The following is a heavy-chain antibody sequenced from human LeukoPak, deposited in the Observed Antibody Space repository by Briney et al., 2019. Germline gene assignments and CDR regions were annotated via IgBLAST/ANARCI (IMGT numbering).Heavy chain of an antibody. V-gene: IGHV4-59*01. CDR2: IYDSGST. D-gene: IGHD5-18*01. CDR1: GDSISTNY. Sequence: SETLSLTCTVSGDSISTNYWNWIRQPPGKGLEWIGFIYDSGSTTYNPSLKSRVTISEDTSKNQFSLKLSSVTAADTAVYYCATYVRRRGCSYGSHYFYYYMDVWGKGTTVTVSS. J-gene: IGHJ6*03. CDR3: ATYVRRRGCSYGSHYFYYYMDV.